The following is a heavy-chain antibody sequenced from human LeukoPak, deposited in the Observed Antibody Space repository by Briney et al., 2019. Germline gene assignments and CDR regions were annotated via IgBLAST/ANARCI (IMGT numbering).Heavy chain of an antibody. CDR1: GGSISSYY. Sequence: SETLSLTCTVSGGSISSYYWSWIRQPPGKGLEWIGSIYHSGSTYYNPSLKSRVTISVDTSKNQFSLKLSSVTAADTAVYYCAAHPYSSGHRWGQGTLVTVSS. CDR2: IYHSGST. J-gene: IGHJ5*02. CDR3: AAHPYSSGHR. V-gene: IGHV4-59*04. D-gene: IGHD6-19*01.